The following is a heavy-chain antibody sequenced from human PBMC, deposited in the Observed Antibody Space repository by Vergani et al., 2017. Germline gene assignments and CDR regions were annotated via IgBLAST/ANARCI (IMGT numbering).Heavy chain of an antibody. CDR2: IYYSGST. V-gene: IGHV4-31*03. D-gene: IGHD2-2*01. CDR3: ARYCSSTSCLGGKEIDP. J-gene: IGHJ5*02. CDR1: VGSISSGGYY. Sequence: QVQRQESGPGLGKPSQTLSLTCTVSVGSISSGGYYWSWIRQHPGKGLVWIGYIYYSGSTYSNPSLKSRVTISVDTSKNQFSLKLSSVTAADTAVYYCARYCSSTSCLGGKEIDPWGQGTLVTVSS.